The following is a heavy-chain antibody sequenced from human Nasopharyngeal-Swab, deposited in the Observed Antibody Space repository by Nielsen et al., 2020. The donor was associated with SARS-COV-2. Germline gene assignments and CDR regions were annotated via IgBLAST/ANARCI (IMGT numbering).Heavy chain of an antibody. D-gene: IGHD6-25*01. CDR1: GGSFSGYY. CDR3: ARTSSGRRFDY. J-gene: IGHJ4*02. Sequence: SETLSLTCAVYGGSFSGYYWSWIRQPPGKGLEWIGEIDHSGSTNYNPSLKSQVTISVDTSKNQFSLKLSSVTAADTAVYYCARTSSGRRFDYWGQGTLVTVSS. CDR2: IDHSGST. V-gene: IGHV4-34*01.